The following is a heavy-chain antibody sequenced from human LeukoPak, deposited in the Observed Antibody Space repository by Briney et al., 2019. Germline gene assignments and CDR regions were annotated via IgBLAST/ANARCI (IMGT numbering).Heavy chain of an antibody. Sequence: GGSLRLSCAASGFTFSSYAMNWVRQAPGKGLEWVSAISGNGGGTYYADSVKGRFTISRNNSKNTLYLQMNSLRAEDTAVHYCARDQASSYYYDSRGTNAFDIWGQGTMVTVSS. V-gene: IGHV3-23*01. CDR1: GFTFSSYA. D-gene: IGHD3-22*01. J-gene: IGHJ3*02. CDR2: ISGNGGGT. CDR3: ARDQASSYYYDSRGTNAFDI.